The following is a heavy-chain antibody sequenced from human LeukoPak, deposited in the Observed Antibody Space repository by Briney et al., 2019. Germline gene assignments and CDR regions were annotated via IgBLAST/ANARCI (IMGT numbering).Heavy chain of an antibody. CDR2: ISSSSSYT. V-gene: IGHV3-11*06. CDR3: ARVALLRYFDWSPPSY. CDR1: RFTFSDYY. D-gene: IGHD3-9*01. Sequence: PGGSLRLSCAASRFTFSDYYMSWIRQAPGKGLEWVSYISSSSSYTNYADSVKGRFTISRDNAKNSLYLQMNSLRAEDTAVYYCARVALLRYFDWSPPSYWGQGTPVTVSS. J-gene: IGHJ4*02.